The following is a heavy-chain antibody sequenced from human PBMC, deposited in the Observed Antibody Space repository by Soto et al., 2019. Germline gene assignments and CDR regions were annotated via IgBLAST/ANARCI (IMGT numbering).Heavy chain of an antibody. CDR1: GGSISSYY. CDR3: AGGRGVSGLFDY. J-gene: IGHJ4*02. CDR2: IYQSRTT. D-gene: IGHD2-8*01. Sequence: TSETLSLTCTVSGGSISSYYWSWIRQPPGKGLEWIGYIYQSRTTNYNPSLKSRVTIAVDTSKNQFSLKLSSVTAADTAVYYCAGGRGVSGLFDYWGQGTLVTVSS. V-gene: IGHV4-59*01.